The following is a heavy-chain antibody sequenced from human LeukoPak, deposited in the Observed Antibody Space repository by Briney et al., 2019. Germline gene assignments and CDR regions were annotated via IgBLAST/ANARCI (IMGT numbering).Heavy chain of an antibody. J-gene: IGHJ5*02. V-gene: IGHV4-30-4*01. CDR2: IYYSGST. CDR1: GGSISRGDYY. Sequence: SQTLCLTCTVSGGSISRGDYYWSWIRQPPGKGLEWIGYIYYSGSTYYKPSLKSRVTISVDTSKNQFSLKLSSVTAADTAVYYCARYNVVRGRTNWFDPWGQGTLVTVSS. CDR3: ARYNVVRGRTNWFDP. D-gene: IGHD3-10*01.